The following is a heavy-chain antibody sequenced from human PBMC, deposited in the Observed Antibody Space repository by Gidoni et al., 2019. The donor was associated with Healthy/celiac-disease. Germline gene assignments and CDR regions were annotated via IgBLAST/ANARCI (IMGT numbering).Heavy chain of an antibody. V-gene: IGHV3-21*01. CDR3: ARDGAYYYDSSGYLPHDY. CDR1: GFTLRSYS. D-gene: IGHD3-22*01. CDR2: ISSSSSYI. J-gene: IGHJ4*02. Sequence: EVQLVESGGGLVKRGGSLRLSCAASGFTLRSYSMNWCRQAPGKGLEWVSSISSSSSYISYADSVKGRFTISRDNAKNSLYLQMNSLRAEDTAVYYCARDGAYYYDSSGYLPHDYWGQGTLVTVSS.